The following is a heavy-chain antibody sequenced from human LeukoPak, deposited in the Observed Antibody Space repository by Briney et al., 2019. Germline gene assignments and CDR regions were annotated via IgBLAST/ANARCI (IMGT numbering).Heavy chain of an antibody. V-gene: IGHV3-53*01. Sequence: GGSLRLSCTGSGFTVSSNSMSWVRQAPGKGLEWVSFIYSDNTHYSDSVKGRFTISRDNARNSLYLQMNSLRAEDTAVYYCARPGGYSGYDWYYWGQGTLVTVSS. CDR1: GFTVSSNS. J-gene: IGHJ4*02. CDR2: IYSDNT. CDR3: ARPGGYSGYDWYY. D-gene: IGHD5-12*01.